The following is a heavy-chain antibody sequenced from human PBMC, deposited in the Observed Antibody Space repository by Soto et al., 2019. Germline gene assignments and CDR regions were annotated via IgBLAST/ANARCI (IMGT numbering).Heavy chain of an antibody. CDR3: ARDVETTKANYYYYGMDV. D-gene: IGHD5-18*01. CDR2: IWHDGSTT. V-gene: IGHV3-33*01. CDR1: GFSFSSYA. J-gene: IGHJ6*02. Sequence: QVQLVQSGGGVVQPGRSLRLSCAASGFSFSSYAMHWVRQAPGKGLEWVALIWHDGSTTSYADSVKGRFTISRDNSKNTHYLQMNNLRAEDTAVYYCARDVETTKANYYYYGMDVWGRGTPVTVSS.